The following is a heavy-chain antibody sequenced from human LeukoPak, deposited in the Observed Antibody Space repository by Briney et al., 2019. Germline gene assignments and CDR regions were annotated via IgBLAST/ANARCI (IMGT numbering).Heavy chain of an antibody. D-gene: IGHD2-15*01. CDR2: ISSSGSTI. CDR3: ARGLAYCSGGSCPRRAFDI. V-gene: IGHV3-11*01. CDR1: GFTFSDYY. J-gene: IGHJ3*02. Sequence: PGGSLRLSCTASGFTFSDYYMSWIRQAPGKGLEWVSFISSSGSTIYYADSMKGRFTISRDNAKNSVYLQMNSLRAEDTAVYYCARGLAYCSGGSCPRRAFDIWGQGTVVTVSS.